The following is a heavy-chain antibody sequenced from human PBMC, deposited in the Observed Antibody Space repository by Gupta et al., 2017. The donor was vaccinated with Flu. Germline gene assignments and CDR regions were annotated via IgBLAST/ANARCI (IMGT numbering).Heavy chain of an antibody. V-gene: IGHV3-48*03. Sequence: DGLLVESGGGLIQPGGSLGLSFAAAGFTFSAYEMNWVRQAPGKGLEWISYINSNGGHIYYADSVKGRFTISRDNARNSLYLQMNSLKDEDTAIYYCAREGPYTWNHLSNWLDPWGQGTLVTVSS. CDR2: INSNGGHI. CDR3: AREGPYTWNHLSNWLDP. J-gene: IGHJ5*02. D-gene: IGHD1-14*01. CDR1: GFTFSAYE.